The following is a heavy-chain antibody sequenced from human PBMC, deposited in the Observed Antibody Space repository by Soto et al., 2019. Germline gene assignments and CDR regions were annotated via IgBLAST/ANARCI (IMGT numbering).Heavy chain of an antibody. Sequence: QVQLVESGGGLVKPGGSLRLSCVASGFTFSDHYMTWIRQAPGKGLEWLSYISTSSSYTNYADSVKGRFTISRDNAMNSLYLQMNRLIAEDTDVYYCARLRHTGYFYFWGQRTLVTV. CDR1: GFTFSDHY. J-gene: IGHJ4*02. V-gene: IGHV3-11*05. CDR3: ARLRHTGYFYF. CDR2: ISTSSSYT.